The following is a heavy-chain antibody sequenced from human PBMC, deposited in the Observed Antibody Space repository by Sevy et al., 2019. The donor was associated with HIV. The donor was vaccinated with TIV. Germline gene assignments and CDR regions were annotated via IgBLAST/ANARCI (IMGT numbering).Heavy chain of an antibody. CDR1: GYTFPAFS. J-gene: IGHJ4*02. CDR3: VRRGVDAYNVYFDL. V-gene: IGHV3-48*02. Sequence: GGSLRLSCTASGYTFPAFSFNWVRQAPGKGLEWLSYISTGTDHIYYADSAKGRFNISRDEAKNSVYLEMKRLRDQDTAVYYCVRRGVDAYNVYFDLWGQGTLVTVSS. CDR2: ISTGTDHI. D-gene: IGHD3-10*01.